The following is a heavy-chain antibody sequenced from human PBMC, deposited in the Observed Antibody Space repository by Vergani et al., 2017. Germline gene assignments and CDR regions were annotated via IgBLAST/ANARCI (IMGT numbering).Heavy chain of an antibody. CDR1: GFTFNPYS. CDR2: TWYDGNNK. Sequence: QVQLVESGGGVVQPGRSLRLSCAASGFTFNPYSMHWVRQAPGKGLEWVAVTWYDGNNKQYADSVKGRFTISRDNSKSTMYLQMNSLRDEDTGVYYCARDLRLLYNRFDPWGQGTLVTVSS. V-gene: IGHV3-33*01. D-gene: IGHD1-14*01. J-gene: IGHJ5*02. CDR3: ARDLRLLYNRFDP.